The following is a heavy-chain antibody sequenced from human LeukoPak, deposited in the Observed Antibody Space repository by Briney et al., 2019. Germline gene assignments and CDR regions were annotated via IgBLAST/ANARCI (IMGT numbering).Heavy chain of an antibody. J-gene: IGHJ6*02. V-gene: IGHV3-23*01. CDR1: RFTLSTYA. Sequence: PGGSLRLSCAASRFTLSTYAVSWVRQAPGKGLEWISAISGSGGSTYYADSVKGRFTISRDNSKNTLYLQMNSLRAEDTAVYYCARKGGYYDFWSGYYYGMDVWGQGTTVTVSS. CDR3: ARKGGYYDFWSGYYYGMDV. CDR2: ISGSGGST. D-gene: IGHD3-3*01.